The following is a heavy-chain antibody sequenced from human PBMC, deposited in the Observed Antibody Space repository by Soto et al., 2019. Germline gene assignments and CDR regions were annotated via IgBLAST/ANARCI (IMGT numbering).Heavy chain of an antibody. CDR1: GFTFSSYT. J-gene: IGHJ4*02. CDR3: ARANCGGGTCYRGFDY. D-gene: IGHD2-15*01. V-gene: IGHV3-48*01. Sequence: GGSLRLSCAASGFTFSSYTMNWVRQAPGKGLEWISYISSSSSTIYYADSVKGRFTISRDNAKNSLYLQMNSLRAEDTAVYYCARANCGGGTCYRGFDYWGQGT. CDR2: ISSSSSTI.